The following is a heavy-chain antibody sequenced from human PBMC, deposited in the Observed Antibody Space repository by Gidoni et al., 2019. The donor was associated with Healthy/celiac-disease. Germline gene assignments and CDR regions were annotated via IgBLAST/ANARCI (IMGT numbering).Heavy chain of an antibody. J-gene: IGHJ4*02. CDR1: GGSFSGYY. Sequence: QVQLQQWGAGLLKPSETLSLTCAVYGGSFSGYYWSWIRQPPGKGLEWIGEINHSGSTNYNPSLKSRVTISVDTSKNQFSLKLSSVTAADTAVYYCARAGRDGRPSHFDYWGQGTLVTVSS. V-gene: IGHV4-34*01. CDR2: INHSGST. CDR3: ARAGRDGRPSHFDY. D-gene: IGHD2-15*01.